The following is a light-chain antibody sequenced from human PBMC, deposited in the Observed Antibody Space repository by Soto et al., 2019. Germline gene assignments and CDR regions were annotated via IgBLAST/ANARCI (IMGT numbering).Light chain of an antibody. CDR1: SSNIGNNF. Sequence: QSVLTQPPSVSATPGQKVTISCSGSSSNIGNNFVSWYQQLPGTAPKLLIFDNNKRPSGIPDRFSGSKSGTSATLGITGVQTGDEADYYCGTWDISLSTSVVFGGGTKLTVL. CDR3: GTWDISLSTSVV. CDR2: DNN. J-gene: IGLJ2*01. V-gene: IGLV1-51*01.